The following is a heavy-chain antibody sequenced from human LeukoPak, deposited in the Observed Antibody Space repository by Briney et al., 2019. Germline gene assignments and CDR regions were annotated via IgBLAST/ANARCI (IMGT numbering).Heavy chain of an antibody. CDR1: GGTFSSYA. D-gene: IGHD3-9*01. CDR3: ARVEEYYDILTGYVY. Sequence: SVKVSCKASGGTFSSYAISWVRQAPGQGLDWMGGVIPIFGTANYAQKFQGRVTITADESTSTAYMELSSLGSEDTAVYYCARVEEYYDILTGYVYWGQGTLVTVSS. CDR2: VIPIFGTA. J-gene: IGHJ4*02. V-gene: IGHV1-69*13.